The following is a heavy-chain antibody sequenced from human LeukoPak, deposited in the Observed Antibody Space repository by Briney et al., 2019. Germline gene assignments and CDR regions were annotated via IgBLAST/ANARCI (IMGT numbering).Heavy chain of an antibody. J-gene: IGHJ6*02. D-gene: IGHD4-17*01. CDR1: GYTFTSYD. CDR3: ARIEGGGDYGVYHYYGMDV. V-gene: IGHV1-8*01. Sequence: ASVKVSCKASGYTFTSYDINWVRQATGQGLEWMGWMNPNSGNTGYAQKFQGRVTMTRNTSISTAYMELSSLRSEDTAVYYCARIEGGGDYGVYHYYGMDVWGQGTTVTVSS. CDR2: MNPNSGNT.